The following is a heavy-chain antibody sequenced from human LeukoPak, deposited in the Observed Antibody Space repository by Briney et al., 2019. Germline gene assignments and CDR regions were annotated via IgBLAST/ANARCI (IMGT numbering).Heavy chain of an antibody. CDR3: ARDGTAMGWPDAFDI. CDR1: GFTVSSNS. D-gene: IGHD5-18*01. Sequence: GGSLRLSCTVSGFTVSSNSMNWVRQAPGKGLELVSRITSGGRTYYADSVKGRFAISRDNSKNTMYLPMNSLRAEGTAVYYCARDGTAMGWPDAFDIWGQGTMVTVSS. V-gene: IGHV3-53*01. J-gene: IGHJ3*02. CDR2: ITSGGRT.